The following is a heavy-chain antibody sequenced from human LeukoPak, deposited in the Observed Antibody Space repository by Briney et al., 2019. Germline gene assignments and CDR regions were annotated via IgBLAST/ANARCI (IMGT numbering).Heavy chain of an antibody. J-gene: IGHJ4*02. D-gene: IGHD2-2*01. CDR3: ARGPRGSATAVSTFSNFDY. CDR2: INHSGST. Sequence: SETLSLTCAVYGGSFSGYYWSWIRQPPGKGLEWIGEINHSGSTNYNPSLKSRVTISVDTSKNQFSLKLSSVTAADTAVYYCARGPRGSATAVSTFSNFDYWGQGTLVTVSS. V-gene: IGHV4-34*01. CDR1: GGSFSGYY.